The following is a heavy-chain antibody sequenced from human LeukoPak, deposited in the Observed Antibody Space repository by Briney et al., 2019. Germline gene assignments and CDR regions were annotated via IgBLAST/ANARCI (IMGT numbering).Heavy chain of an antibody. V-gene: IGHV3-64*01. CDR1: GFTFSSYA. CDR2: ISSNGGST. CDR3: AREGYRV. D-gene: IGHD5-18*01. Sequence: GGSLRLSCAASGFTFSSYAMHWVRQAPGKGLEYVSAISSNGGSTYYANSVKGRFTISRDNSKNTLYLQMGSLRAEDMAVYYCAREGYRVWGQGTLVTVSS. J-gene: IGHJ4*02.